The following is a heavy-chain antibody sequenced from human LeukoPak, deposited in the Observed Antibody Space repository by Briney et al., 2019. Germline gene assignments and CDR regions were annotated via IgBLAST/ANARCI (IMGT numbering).Heavy chain of an antibody. CDR2: ISGSGGST. V-gene: IGHV3-23*01. CDR3: AKLWFGELSTY. D-gene: IGHD3-10*01. Sequence: GGSLRLSCAASGFTFSSHAMNWVRQAPGKGLEWVSAISGSGGSTFYADSVKGRFTTSRDNSKKTLYLQMNSLRADDTALYYCAKLWFGELSTYWGQGTLVTVSS. J-gene: IGHJ4*02. CDR1: GFTFSSHA.